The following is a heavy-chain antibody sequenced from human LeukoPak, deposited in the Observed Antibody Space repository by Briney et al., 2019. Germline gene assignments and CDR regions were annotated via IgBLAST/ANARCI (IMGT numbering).Heavy chain of an antibody. CDR1: NYSISSDYY. D-gene: IGHD6-6*01. Sequence: SETLSLTCTVSNYSISSDYYWGWIRRPPGKGLEWIGSLFHSGTIYYTPSLKSRVITSVDTSNNRFSLKLMSVTAADTAVYYCARATRPRGDFDYWGQGTLVTVSS. CDR2: LFHSGTI. CDR3: ARATRPRGDFDY. V-gene: IGHV4-38-2*02. J-gene: IGHJ4*02.